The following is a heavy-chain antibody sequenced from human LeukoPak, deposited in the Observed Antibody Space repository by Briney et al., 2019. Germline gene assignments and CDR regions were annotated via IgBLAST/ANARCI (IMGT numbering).Heavy chain of an antibody. J-gene: IGHJ4*02. CDR1: GFTLSSYA. Sequence: GGSLRLSCAASGFTLSSYAMSWVRQAPGKGLEWVSAICASGGSTYYADSVKGRFTISRDNSKNTLYLQMNSLRAEDTAVYYCAKGTYCSSTSCFPTGYWGQGTLVTVSS. CDR3: AKGTYCSSTSCFPTGY. CDR2: ICASGGST. D-gene: IGHD2-2*01. V-gene: IGHV3-23*01.